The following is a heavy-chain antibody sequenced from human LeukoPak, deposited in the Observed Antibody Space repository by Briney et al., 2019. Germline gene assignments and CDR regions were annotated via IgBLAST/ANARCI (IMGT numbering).Heavy chain of an antibody. Sequence: SETLSLTCAVSGDSISSYYWSWIRQPPGKGLEWIGYIFYSGTSNYNPSLKSRVTMSVDTSKNQFSLKLSSVTAADTAVYYCARGEGVDTTFGVVVLWLDPWGQGTLVTVSS. CDR2: IFYSGTS. CDR3: ARGEGVDTTFGVVVLWLDP. CDR1: GDSISSYY. J-gene: IGHJ5*02. D-gene: IGHD3-3*01. V-gene: IGHV4-59*01.